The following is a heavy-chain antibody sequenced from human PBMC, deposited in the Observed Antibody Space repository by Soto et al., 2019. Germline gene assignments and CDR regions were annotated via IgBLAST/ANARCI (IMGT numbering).Heavy chain of an antibody. CDR2: IYDSGIT. CDR3: ARGDYGDYVGY. CDR1: GGSISSGGYY. Sequence: SETLSLTCTVSGGSISSGGYYGSWIRQHPGKGLEWIGYIYDSGITYYNPSLESRVTISVDTSKNQFSLKLSSVTAADTAVYYCARGDYGDYVGYLGQGTLVTVSS. V-gene: IGHV4-31*03. J-gene: IGHJ4*02. D-gene: IGHD4-17*01.